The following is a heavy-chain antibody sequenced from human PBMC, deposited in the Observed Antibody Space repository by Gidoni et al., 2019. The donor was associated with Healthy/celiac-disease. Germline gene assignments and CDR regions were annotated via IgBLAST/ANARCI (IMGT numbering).Heavy chain of an antibody. V-gene: IGHV3-48*02. CDR3: ARDRPHYYDSSGYYTIQSGIDY. J-gene: IGHJ4*02. CDR2: ISSSSSTI. CDR1: GFTFSSYS. Sequence: EVQLVESGGGLVQPGGSLRLSCAASGFTFSSYSMNWVRQAPGKGLEWVSYISSSSSTIYYADSVKGRFTISRDNAKNSLYLQMNSLRDEDTAVYYCARDRPHYYDSSGYYTIQSGIDYWGQGTLVTVSS. D-gene: IGHD3-22*01.